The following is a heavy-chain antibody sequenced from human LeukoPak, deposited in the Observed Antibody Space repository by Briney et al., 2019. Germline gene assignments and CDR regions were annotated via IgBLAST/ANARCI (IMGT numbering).Heavy chain of an antibody. D-gene: IGHD6-13*01. V-gene: IGHV1-69*05. CDR3: ALRQPDAFDI. CDR2: IIPIFGTA. J-gene: IGHJ3*02. CDR1: GGTFSSYA. Sequence: SVKVSCXASGGTFSSYAISWVRQAHGQGLEWMGRIIPIFGTANYAQKFQGRVTITTDESTSTAYMELSSLRSEDTAVYYCALRQPDAFDIWGQGTMVTVSS.